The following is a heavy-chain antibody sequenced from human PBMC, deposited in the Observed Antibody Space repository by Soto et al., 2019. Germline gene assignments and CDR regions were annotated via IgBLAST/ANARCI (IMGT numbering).Heavy chain of an antibody. D-gene: IGHD3-16*01. J-gene: IGHJ3*01. Sequence: GSLRLSCAASGFTFSSYSMNWVRQAPGKGLEWVSSISSSSSYIYYADSVKGRFTISRDNAKNTLYLQMNSLKTEDTAVYYCTTDWGSGDHYIRAFDLWGQGTMVTVSS. CDR2: ISSSSSYI. CDR1: GFTFSSYS. V-gene: IGHV3-21*03. CDR3: TTDWGSGDHYIRAFDL.